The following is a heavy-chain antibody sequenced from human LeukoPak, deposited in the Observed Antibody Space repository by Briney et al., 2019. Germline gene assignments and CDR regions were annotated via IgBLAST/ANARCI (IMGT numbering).Heavy chain of an antibody. CDR3: AKVEYTTSWYGVGSLDY. D-gene: IGHD6-13*01. Sequence: GGSLRLSCAASGFTFDDYAMHWVRQAPGKGLEWVSGTSWNSGSIGYADSVKGRFTISRDDSKNTLYLQMNSLRAEDTAVYYCAKVEYTTSWYGVGSLDYWGQGTLVTVSS. CDR1: GFTFDDYA. V-gene: IGHV3-9*01. CDR2: TSWNSGSI. J-gene: IGHJ4*02.